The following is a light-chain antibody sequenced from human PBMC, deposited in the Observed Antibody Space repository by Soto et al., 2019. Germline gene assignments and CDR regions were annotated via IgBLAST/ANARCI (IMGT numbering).Light chain of an antibody. V-gene: IGLV2-14*01. CDR1: SSDVGGYKY. Sequence: QSVLTQPASVSGSPGQSITISCTGTSSDVGGYKYVSWYQQHPDKAPKLIIFEVSNRPSGISSRFSGSKSGNTASLTIAGLQAEDEADYYCCSYAGSGTSGYVFGSGTKLTVL. CDR2: EVS. CDR3: CSYAGSGTSGYV. J-gene: IGLJ1*01.